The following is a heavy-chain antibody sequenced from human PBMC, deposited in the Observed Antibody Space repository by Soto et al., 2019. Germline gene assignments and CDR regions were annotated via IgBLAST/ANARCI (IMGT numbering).Heavy chain of an antibody. Sequence: QVQLVQSGAEVKKPGASVKVSCKASGYTFTSYDINWVRQATGQGLEWMGWMNPTSGNTGYAQKFQGRVTMTRNTSISTAYMELSSLRSEDTAVYYCARARLQRYDYGMDVWGQGTTVTVSS. CDR1: GYTFTSYD. J-gene: IGHJ6*02. D-gene: IGHD4-4*01. CDR2: MNPTSGNT. CDR3: ARARLQRYDYGMDV. V-gene: IGHV1-8*01.